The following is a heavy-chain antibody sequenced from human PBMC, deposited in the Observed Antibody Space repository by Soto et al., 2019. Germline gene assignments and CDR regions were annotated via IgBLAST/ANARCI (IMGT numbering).Heavy chain of an antibody. D-gene: IGHD3-3*01. Sequence: GGSLRLSRAASGFTFSSYSMNWVRQAPGKGLEWVSYISSSSSTIYYADSVKGRFTISRDNAKNSLYLQMNSLRDEDTAVYYCAREGYYDFWSGYSMGPYYYYGMDVWGQGTTVTVSS. V-gene: IGHV3-48*02. J-gene: IGHJ6*02. CDR2: ISSSSSTI. CDR3: AREGYYDFWSGYSMGPYYYYGMDV. CDR1: GFTFSSYS.